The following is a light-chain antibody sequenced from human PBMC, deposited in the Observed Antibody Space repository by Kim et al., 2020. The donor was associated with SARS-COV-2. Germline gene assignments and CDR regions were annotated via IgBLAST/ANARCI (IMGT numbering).Light chain of an antibody. V-gene: IGKV1-39*01. CDR3: QQSYHTPLT. CDR2: AAS. CDR1: QNVSNY. J-gene: IGKJ4*01. Sequence: ASVGDRVTITCRTSQNVSNYLNWYQHKPGKAPKFLIYAASNLQSGVPSRFSGSGSGTDFTLTISNLQPEDFANYYCQQSYHTPLTFGGGTKVDIK.